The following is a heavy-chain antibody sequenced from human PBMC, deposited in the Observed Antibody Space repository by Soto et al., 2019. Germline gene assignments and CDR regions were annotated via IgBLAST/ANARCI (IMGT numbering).Heavy chain of an antibody. D-gene: IGHD1-26*01. CDR1: GFTFDDYA. J-gene: IGHJ3*02. CDR3: SKDRAGGQGGSYFGAFDI. CDR2: ISWNSGSI. Sequence: EVQLVESGGGLVQPGRSLRLSCAASGFTFDDYAMHWVRQAPGKGLEWVSGISWNSGSIGYADSVKGRFTISRDNAKNHLYLQMNSLRADDTAVYYRSKDRAGGQGGSYFGAFDIWGQGTMVTVSS. V-gene: IGHV3-9*01.